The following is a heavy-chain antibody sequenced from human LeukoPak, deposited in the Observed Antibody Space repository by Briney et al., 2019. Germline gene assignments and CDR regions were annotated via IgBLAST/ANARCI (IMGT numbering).Heavy chain of an antibody. CDR2: IESKTDGGTT. D-gene: IGHD7-27*01. J-gene: IGHJ4*02. V-gene: IGHV3-15*04. CDR1: GFTFSSAW. CDR3: TTDTSGDDY. Sequence: PGGSLRLSCAASGFTFSSAWMSLVRQAPGKGLKWAGRIESKTDGGTTDYAAPVKGRFTISRDDSKNTLYLQMNSLKTEDTAVYYCTTDTSGDDYWGQGTLVTVSS.